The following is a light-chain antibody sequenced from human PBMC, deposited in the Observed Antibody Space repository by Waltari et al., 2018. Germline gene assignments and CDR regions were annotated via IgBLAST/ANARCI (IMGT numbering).Light chain of an antibody. CDR1: SSNIAYNT. CDR3: ASWDDSLVGPG. V-gene: IGLV1-44*01. J-gene: IGLJ2*01. Sequence: QSVLTQPPSASGTPGQTVTISCSGSSSNIAYNTVTWYQQFPGPAPKLRMYSNRQRPSGVPDRFSASKSGTSASLVISRLQSEDEGDYYCASWDDSLVGPGFGGGTRLTVL. CDR2: SNR.